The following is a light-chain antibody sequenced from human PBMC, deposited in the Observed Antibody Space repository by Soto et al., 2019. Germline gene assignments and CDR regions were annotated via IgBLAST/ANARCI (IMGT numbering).Light chain of an antibody. CDR3: SSYARNRDVL. CDR2: EVT. J-gene: IGLJ2*01. CDR1: SSDVGGYNY. V-gene: IGLV2-8*01. Sequence: QSVLTQPASVSGSPGQSITISCTATSSDVGGYNYVSWYQKHPGKAPKLMIYEVTKRPSGVPDRFSGSKSGNTASLTVSGLQAEDEADYYCSSYARNRDVLFGGGTKLTVL.